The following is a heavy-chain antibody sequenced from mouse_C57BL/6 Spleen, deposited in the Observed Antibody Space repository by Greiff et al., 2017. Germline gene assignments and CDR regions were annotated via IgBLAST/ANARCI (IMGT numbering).Heavy chain of an antibody. V-gene: IGHV5-4*01. D-gene: IGHD1-1*01. CDR3: ARDRTITTVVAPGFAY. CDR1: GFTFSSYA. Sequence: EVKLVESGGGLVKPGGSLKLSCAASGFTFSSYAMSWVRQTPEKRLEWVATISDGGSYTYYPDNVKGRFTISRDNAKNNLYLQMSHLKSEDTAMYYCARDRTITTVVAPGFAYWGQGTLVTVSA. J-gene: IGHJ3*01. CDR2: ISDGGSYT.